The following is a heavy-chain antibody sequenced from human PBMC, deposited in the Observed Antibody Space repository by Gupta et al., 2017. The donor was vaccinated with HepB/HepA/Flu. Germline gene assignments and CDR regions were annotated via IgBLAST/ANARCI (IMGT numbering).Heavy chain of an antibody. CDR1: GFSLSNARMG. Sequence: QVTLKESGPVLVKPTETLTLTCTVSGFSLSNARMGVSWIRQPPGKALEWLAHIFSNDEKSYSTSLKSRLTISKDTSKSQVVLTMTNMDPVDTATYYCARFRIYDYVWGSFMGFDYWGQGTLVTVSS. D-gene: IGHD3-16*01. CDR3: ARFRIYDYVWGSFMGFDY. CDR2: IFSNDEK. V-gene: IGHV2-26*01. J-gene: IGHJ4*02.